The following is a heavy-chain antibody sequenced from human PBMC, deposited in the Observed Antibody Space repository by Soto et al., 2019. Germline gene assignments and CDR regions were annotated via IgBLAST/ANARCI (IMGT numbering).Heavy chain of an antibody. J-gene: IGHJ4*02. CDR3: AGDYYDSSGYYYGIFDY. V-gene: IGHV1-69*01. CDR1: GGTFSSYA. CDR2: IIPIFGTA. Sequence: QVQLVQSGAEVKKPGSSVKVSCKASGGTFSSYAISWVRQAPGQGLEWMGGIIPIFGTANYAQKFQGRVTITADEPTRTAYMGLSSLSSEDTAVYYWAGDYYDSSGYYYGIFDYWGQGTLVTVSS. D-gene: IGHD3-22*01.